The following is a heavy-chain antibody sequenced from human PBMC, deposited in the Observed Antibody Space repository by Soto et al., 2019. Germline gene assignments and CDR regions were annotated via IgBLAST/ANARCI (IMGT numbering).Heavy chain of an antibody. J-gene: IGHJ5*02. V-gene: IGHV1-18*04. D-gene: IGHD2-2*01. CDR1: GYTFTSDG. CDR3: ARDNEYRFDP. Sequence: QVQLIQSGTEVKKPGASVKVSCKASGYTFTSDGISWVRQAPGQGLEWMGWISVYNGNTNYAQKLQGRVTMTTDTSTSTACMELRTLRSDDTAVYYCARDNEYRFDPWGQGTLVTVSS. CDR2: ISVYNGNT.